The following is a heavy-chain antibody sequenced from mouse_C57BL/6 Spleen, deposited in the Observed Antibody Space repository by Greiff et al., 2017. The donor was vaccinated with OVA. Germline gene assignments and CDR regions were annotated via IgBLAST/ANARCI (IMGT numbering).Heavy chain of an antibody. Sequence: VQLQQSGPELVKPGASVKISCKASGYSFTGYYMNWVKQSPEKSLEWIGEINPSTGGTTYNQKFKAKATLTVDKSSSTAYMQLKSLTSEDSAVDYCARIGNYGSPFDYWGQGTTLTVSS. CDR3: ARIGNYGSPFDY. CDR1: GYSFTGYY. J-gene: IGHJ2*01. CDR2: INPSTGGT. V-gene: IGHV1-42*01. D-gene: IGHD2-2*01.